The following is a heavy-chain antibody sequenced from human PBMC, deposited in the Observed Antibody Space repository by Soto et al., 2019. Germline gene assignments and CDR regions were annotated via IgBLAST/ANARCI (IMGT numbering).Heavy chain of an antibody. Sequence: GASVTVSCKASGYTFTTYGMIWVRQAPGQGLDWMGWISAYNGNTNYAQKLQGRVTMTTDTSTSTAYMELRSLRSDDTAVYYCARDYRDYYDSSGYYGTEFDYRGQGTLVTVSS. D-gene: IGHD3-22*01. CDR2: ISAYNGNT. CDR1: GYTFTTYG. CDR3: ARDYRDYYDSSGYYGTEFDY. V-gene: IGHV1-18*01. J-gene: IGHJ4*02.